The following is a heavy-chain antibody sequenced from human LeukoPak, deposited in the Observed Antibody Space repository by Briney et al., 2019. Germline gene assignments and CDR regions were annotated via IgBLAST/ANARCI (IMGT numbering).Heavy chain of an antibody. CDR1: GYTLTELS. Sequence: ASVKVSCKVSGYTLTELSMHWVRQAPGKGLEWMGGFDPEDGETIYAQKFQGRVTMTEDTSTDTAYMELNSLGSEDTAVYYCATAFYYYGSGSHTLDYWGQGTLVTVSS. CDR2: FDPEDGET. CDR3: ATAFYYYGSGSHTLDY. J-gene: IGHJ4*02. D-gene: IGHD3-10*01. V-gene: IGHV1-24*01.